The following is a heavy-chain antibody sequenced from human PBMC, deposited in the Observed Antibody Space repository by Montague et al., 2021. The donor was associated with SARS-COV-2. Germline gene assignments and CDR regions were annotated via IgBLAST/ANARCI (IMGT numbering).Heavy chain of an antibody. CDR1: GGSFSGHY. Sequence: SETLSLTCAVYGGSFSGHYWNWIRQPPGKGLEWMGEINHSGSTNYNPSLKSRVTMSVDTSKNQFSLKLSSVTAADTAAYYCARGARQGYGFRLGSFDSWGQGTLVTVSS. V-gene: IGHV4-34*01. D-gene: IGHD3-10*01. CDR3: ARGARQGYGFRLGSFDS. J-gene: IGHJ4*01. CDR2: INHSGST.